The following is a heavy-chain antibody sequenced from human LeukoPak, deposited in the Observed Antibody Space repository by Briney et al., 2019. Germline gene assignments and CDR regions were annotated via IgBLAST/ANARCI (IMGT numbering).Heavy chain of an antibody. CDR2: IYYSGST. Sequence: KPSETLSLTCTVSGGSISSYYWSWIRQPPGKGLEWIGYIYYSGSTNYNPSLKSRVTISVDTSKNQFSLKLSSVTAADTAVYYCARAPTQTSPDAFDIWGQGTMVTVSS. CDR3: ARAPTQTSPDAFDI. J-gene: IGHJ3*02. CDR1: GGSISSYY. V-gene: IGHV4-59*01.